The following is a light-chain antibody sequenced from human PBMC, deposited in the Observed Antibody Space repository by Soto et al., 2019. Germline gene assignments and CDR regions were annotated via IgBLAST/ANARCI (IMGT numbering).Light chain of an antibody. J-gene: IGLJ1*01. CDR3: CSYIGSDTSFV. CDR2: DVS. V-gene: IGLV2-11*01. Sequence: QSVLTQPPSVSAAPGQKVTISCSGSSSNIGGNSVSWYQQLPGTAPKLMIYDVSIRPSGVPDRFSGSKSGNTASLTISGFQAEDEADYYCCSYIGSDTSFVFGSGTKV. CDR1: SSNIGGNS.